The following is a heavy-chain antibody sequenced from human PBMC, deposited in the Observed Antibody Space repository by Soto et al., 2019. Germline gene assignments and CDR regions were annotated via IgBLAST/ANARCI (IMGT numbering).Heavy chain of an antibody. CDR3: ARDTAMVYYYYGMDV. D-gene: IGHD5-18*01. J-gene: IGHJ6*02. V-gene: IGHV3-30-3*01. Sequence: GGSLRLSCAASGFTFSSYAMHWVRQAPGKGLEWVAVISYDGSNKYYADSAKGRFTISRDNSKNTLYLQMNSLRAEDTAVYYCARDTAMVYYYYGMDVWGQGTTVTVSS. CDR2: ISYDGSNK. CDR1: GFTFSSYA.